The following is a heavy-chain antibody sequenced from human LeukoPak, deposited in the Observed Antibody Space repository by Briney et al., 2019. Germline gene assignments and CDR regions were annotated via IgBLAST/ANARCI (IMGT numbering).Heavy chain of an antibody. CDR3: ARWNRGIAAAGG. Sequence: PGGSLRISCKGSGYSFTSYWISWVRQMPGKGLEWMGRIDPSDSYTNYSPSFQGHVTISADKSISTAYLQWSSLKASDTAMYYCARWNRGIAAAGGWGQGTLVTVSS. CDR1: GYSFTSYW. CDR2: IDPSDSYT. J-gene: IGHJ4*02. D-gene: IGHD6-13*01. V-gene: IGHV5-10-1*01.